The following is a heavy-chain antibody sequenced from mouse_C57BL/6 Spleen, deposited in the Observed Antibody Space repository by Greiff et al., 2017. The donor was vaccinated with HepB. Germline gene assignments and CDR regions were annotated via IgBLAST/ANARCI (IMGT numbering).Heavy chain of an antibody. CDR3: AREGGDYDRGDFDY. D-gene: IGHD2-4*01. V-gene: IGHV5-4*01. CDR2: ISDGGSYT. J-gene: IGHJ2*01. CDR1: GFTFSSYA. Sequence: EVKLVESGGGLVKPGGSLKLSCAASGFTFSSYAMSWVRQTPEKRLEWVATISDGGSYTYYPDNVKGRFTISRDNAKNNLYLQMSHLKSEDTAMYYCAREGGDYDRGDFDYWGQGTTLTVSS.